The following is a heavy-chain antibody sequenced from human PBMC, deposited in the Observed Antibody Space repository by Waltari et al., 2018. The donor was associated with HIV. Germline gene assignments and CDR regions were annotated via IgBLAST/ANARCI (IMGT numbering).Heavy chain of an antibody. CDR1: GYTFTGYY. D-gene: IGHD1-7*01. CDR2: INTEAGGT. CDR3: ARDRARTTDYYYYGMDV. Sequence: QVQLVQSGAEVKKPGASVKVSCKASGYTFTGYYMHWVRQAPGQGLEWIGWINTEAGGTNYAQKFQGRVTMTRYTSISTAYMELSRLRSDDTAVDYCARDRARTTDYYYYGMDVWGQGTTVTVSS. V-gene: IGHV1-2*02. J-gene: IGHJ6*02.